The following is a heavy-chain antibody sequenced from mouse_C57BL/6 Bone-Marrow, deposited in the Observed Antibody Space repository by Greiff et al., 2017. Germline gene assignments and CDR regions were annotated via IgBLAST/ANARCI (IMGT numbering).Heavy chain of an antibody. CDR1: GFNIKDYY. CDR2: IDPEDGET. V-gene: IGHV14-2*01. Sequence: VQLKESGAELVKPGASVKLSCTASGFNIKDYYMHWVKQRTEQGLEWIGRIDPEDGETKYAPKFQGKATITADTSSNTAYLQLSSLTSEDTAVYYCARPHYYYGSSHFFYAMDYWGQGTSVTVSS. D-gene: IGHD1-1*01. CDR3: ARPHYYYGSSHFFYAMDY. J-gene: IGHJ4*01.